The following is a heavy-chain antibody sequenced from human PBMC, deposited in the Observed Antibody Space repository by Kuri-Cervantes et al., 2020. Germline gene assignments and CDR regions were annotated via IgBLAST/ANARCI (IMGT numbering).Heavy chain of an antibody. D-gene: IGHD6-19*01. J-gene: IGHJ4*02. Sequence: GESLKISCAASGFTVSSNYMSWVRQAPGRGLEWVSVIYSGGSTYYADSVKGRFTISRDNSKNTLYLQMNSLRAEDTAVYYCARGGSWIAVAGSHVDYWGQGTLVTVSS. CDR3: ARGGSWIAVAGSHVDY. CDR1: GFTVSSNY. V-gene: IGHV3-66*02. CDR2: IYSGGST.